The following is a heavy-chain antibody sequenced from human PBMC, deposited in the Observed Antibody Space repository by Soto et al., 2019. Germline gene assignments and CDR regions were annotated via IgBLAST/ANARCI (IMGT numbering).Heavy chain of an antibody. CDR3: AREDRYYDSSGYPYYYHGMDV. V-gene: IGHV3-48*01. D-gene: IGHD3-22*01. Sequence: PGGSLRLSCAASGFHFRSYSMNWVRQAPGKGLEWVSYISSSNTTIYYADSVKGRFTISRDNAKNSLYLQMNSLRAEDTAVYYCAREDRYYDSSGYPYYYHGMDVWGQGTTVTVSS. CDR1: GFHFRSYS. J-gene: IGHJ6*02. CDR2: ISSSNTTI.